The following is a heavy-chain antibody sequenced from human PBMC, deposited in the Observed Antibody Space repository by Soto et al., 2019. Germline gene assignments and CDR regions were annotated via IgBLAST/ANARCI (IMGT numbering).Heavy chain of an antibody. V-gene: IGHV1-69*13. CDR2: IIPIFGTA. CDR1: GYTFTSYG. J-gene: IGHJ6*02. CDR3: AGGSMVYYYYYYGMDV. D-gene: IGHD3-10*01. Sequence: GASVKVSCKASGYTFTSYGISWVRQAPGQGLEWMGGIIPIFGTANYAQKFQGRVTITADESTSTAYMELSSLRSEDTAVYYCAGGSMVYYYYYYGMDVWGQGTTVTVSS.